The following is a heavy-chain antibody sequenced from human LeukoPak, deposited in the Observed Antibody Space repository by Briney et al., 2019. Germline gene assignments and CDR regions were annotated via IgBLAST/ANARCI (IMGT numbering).Heavy chain of an antibody. D-gene: IGHD2-15*01. CDR2: IRSKANSYAT. J-gene: IGHJ4*02. V-gene: IGHV3-73*01. CDR1: GSTFSGSA. CDR3: TSLKVAATPDTYFDY. Sequence: GGSLRLSCAASGSTFSGSAMHWVRRASGKGLEWVGRIRSKANSYATAYAASVKGRFTISRDDSKNTAYLQMNSLKTEDTAVYYCTSLKVAATPDTYFDYWGQGTLVTVSS.